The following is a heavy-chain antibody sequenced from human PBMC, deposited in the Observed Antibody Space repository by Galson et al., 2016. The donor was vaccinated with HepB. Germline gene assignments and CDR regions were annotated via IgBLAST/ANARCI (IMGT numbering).Heavy chain of an antibody. CDR1: GGTFNSYV. J-gene: IGHJ6*02. Sequence: SVKVSCKASGGTFNSYVISWVRQAPGQGLEWVGAITPIFGTANYAQKFRGRVTITADGPTSTAYMELSSLRSEDTAVYYCSWAPYYYDSSGFYVTSRPPDNYDYAMDVWGQGTMVTVSS. CDR3: SWAPYYYDSSGFYVTSRPPDNYDYAMDV. CDR2: ITPIFGTA. D-gene: IGHD3-22*01. V-gene: IGHV1-69*13.